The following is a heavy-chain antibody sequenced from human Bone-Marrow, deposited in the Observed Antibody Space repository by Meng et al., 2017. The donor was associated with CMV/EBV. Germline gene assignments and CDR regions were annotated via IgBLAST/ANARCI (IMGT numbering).Heavy chain of an antibody. J-gene: IGHJ4*02. CDR3: ARQWDYDFWSGYYTQRGYFDY. V-gene: IGHV4-39*01. CDR2: IYYSGST. Sequence: GSLRLSCTVSGGSISSSSYYWGWIRQPPGKGLEWIGSIYYSGSTYYNPSLKSRVTISVDTSKNQFSLKLSSVTAADTAVYYCARQWDYDFWSGYYTQRGYFDYWGQGTLVTVSS. D-gene: IGHD3-3*01. CDR1: GGSISSSSYY.